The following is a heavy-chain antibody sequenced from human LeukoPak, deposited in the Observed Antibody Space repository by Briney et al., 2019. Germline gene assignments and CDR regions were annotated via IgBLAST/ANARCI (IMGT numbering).Heavy chain of an antibody. J-gene: IGHJ4*02. CDR2: INQDGSVK. D-gene: IGHD6-6*01. Sequence: PGGSLRLSCAASGFTFSNYWMTWARQAPGKGLEWVANINQDGSVKYYVHSVKGRFTISRDNAKNSLYLQMNSLRAEDTAVYYCARIGYSSSSLDYWGQGTLVTVSS. CDR3: ARIGYSSSSLDY. CDR1: GFTFSNYW. V-gene: IGHV3-7*01.